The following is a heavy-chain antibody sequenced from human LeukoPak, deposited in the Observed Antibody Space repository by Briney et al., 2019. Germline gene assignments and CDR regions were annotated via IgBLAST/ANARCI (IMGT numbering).Heavy chain of an antibody. J-gene: IGHJ4*02. Sequence: GGSLRLSCAASGFNFNTYWMSWVRQAPGKGLEWVSGISPSGDIKYYADSVKGRFTISRDNSKNTLYLEVISLTADDTAVYYCAKDDAWLRFGEWSQGTLVTVSS. V-gene: IGHV3-23*01. CDR1: GFNFNTYW. CDR2: ISPSGDIK. D-gene: IGHD3-10*01. CDR3: AKDDAWLRFGE.